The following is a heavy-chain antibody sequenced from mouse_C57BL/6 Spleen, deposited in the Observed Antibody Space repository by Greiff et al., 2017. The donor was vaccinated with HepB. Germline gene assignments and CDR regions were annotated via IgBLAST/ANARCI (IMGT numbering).Heavy chain of an antibody. V-gene: IGHV1-64*01. D-gene: IGHD1-1*01. CDR1: GYTFTSYW. J-gene: IGHJ4*01. CDR3: AISAVVAEGYAMDY. Sequence: VQLQQSGAELVKPGASVKLSCKASGYTFTSYWMHWVKQRPGQGLEWIGMIHPNSGSTNYNEKFKSKATLTVDKSSSTAYMQLSSLTSEDSAVFYFAISAVVAEGYAMDYWGQGTSVTVAS. CDR2: IHPNSGST.